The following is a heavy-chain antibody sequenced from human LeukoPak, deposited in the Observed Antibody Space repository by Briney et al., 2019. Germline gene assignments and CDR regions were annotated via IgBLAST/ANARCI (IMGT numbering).Heavy chain of an antibody. CDR1: GGSVSSGSYY. D-gene: IGHD4-11*01. J-gene: IGHJ6*02. CDR2: IYYSGST. Sequence: SETLSLTCTVSGGSVSSGSYYWSWIRQPPGKGLEWIGYIYYSGSTNYNPSLKSRVTISVDTSKNQFSLKLSSVTAADTAVYYCARDPSSRYSNYGYYYYYYGMDVWGQGTTVTVSS. CDR3: ARDPSSRYSNYGYYYYYYGMDV. V-gene: IGHV4-61*01.